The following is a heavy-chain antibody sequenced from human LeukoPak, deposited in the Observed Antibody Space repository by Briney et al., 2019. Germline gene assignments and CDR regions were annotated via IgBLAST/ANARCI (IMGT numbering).Heavy chain of an antibody. CDR3: ARGVSYYYDNSGHPGWYFDL. D-gene: IGHD3-22*01. J-gene: IGHJ2*01. CDR1: GFTFNYYD. CDR2: IRTTGDT. Sequence: PGGSLRLSCAVSGFTFNYYDMHWVRQAPGKRLEWVSAIRTTGDTHYPDSVKGRFAMSREDAKNSVHLQMSTLRAGDTAVYYCARGVSYYYDNSGHPGWYFDLWGRGTLVTASS. V-gene: IGHV3-13*01.